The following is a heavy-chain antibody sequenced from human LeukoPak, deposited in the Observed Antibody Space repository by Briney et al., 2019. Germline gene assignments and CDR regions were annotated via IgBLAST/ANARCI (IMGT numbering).Heavy chain of an antibody. CDR1: GCSISTYY. CDR3: ARGSATGRPNFDY. D-gene: IGHD6-6*01. CDR2: IHYNDNT. Sequence: PSETLSLTCTVSGCSISTYYWSWIRQPPGKGLEWIGFIHYNDNTKYNPSLESRVTISIDTSKNQFSLSLSSVTAADTAVYFCARGSATGRPNFDYWGQGTLVTVSS. J-gene: IGHJ4*02. V-gene: IGHV4-59*01.